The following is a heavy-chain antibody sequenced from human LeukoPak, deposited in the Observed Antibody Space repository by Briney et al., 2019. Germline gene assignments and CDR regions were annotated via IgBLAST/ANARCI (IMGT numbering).Heavy chain of an antibody. J-gene: IGHJ4*02. Sequence: GGSLRLSCAASGFTVSSNYMSWVRQAPGKGLEWVSVIYSGGSTYYADSVKGRFTISRDNSKNTLYLQMSSLRAEDTAVYYCARGNSSGYYLYFDYWGQGTLVTVSS. D-gene: IGHD3-22*01. CDR1: GFTVSSNY. V-gene: IGHV3-66*01. CDR2: IYSGGST. CDR3: ARGNSSGYYLYFDY.